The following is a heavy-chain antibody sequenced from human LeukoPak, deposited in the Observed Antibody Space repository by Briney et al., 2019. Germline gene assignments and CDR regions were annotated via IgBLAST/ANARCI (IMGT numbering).Heavy chain of an antibody. J-gene: IGHJ5*02. CDR3: ARGYSSLVP. Sequence: GGTLRLSCAASGFTFSSYGMSWVRQAPGKGLEWVSAISFSGGSTYYADSVKGRFTISRDNSKNTLYLQMNSLRAEDTAVYYCARGYSSLVPWGQGTLVTVSS. CDR2: ISFSGGST. D-gene: IGHD6-13*01. CDR1: GFTFSSYG. V-gene: IGHV3-23*01.